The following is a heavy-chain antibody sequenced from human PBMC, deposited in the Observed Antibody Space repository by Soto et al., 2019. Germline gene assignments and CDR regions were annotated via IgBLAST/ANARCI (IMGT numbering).Heavy chain of an antibody. CDR1: GGTFSSYA. V-gene: IGHV1-69*12. CDR2: IIPIFGTP. J-gene: IGHJ5*02. CDR3: AREEARWFDP. Sequence: QVQLVQSGAEVKKPGSSVKVSCKASGGTFSSYAINWVRQAPGQGLEWMGGIIPIFGTPDYAQRFQGRVTIXXDESTTTAYMELSSLRSEGTAVYYCAREEARWFDPWGQGTLVTVSS.